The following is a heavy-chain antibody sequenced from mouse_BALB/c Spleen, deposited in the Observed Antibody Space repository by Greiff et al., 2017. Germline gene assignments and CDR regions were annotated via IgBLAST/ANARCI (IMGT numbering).Heavy chain of an antibody. Sequence: EVQRVESGGGLVQPGGSLKLSCAASGFTFSSYGMSWVRQTPDKRLELVATINSNGGSTYYPDSVKGRFTISRDNAKNTLYLQMSSLKSEDTAMYYCASPYYGSSPFAYWGQGTLVTVSA. CDR3: ASPYYGSSPFAY. D-gene: IGHD1-1*01. CDR2: INSNGGST. V-gene: IGHV5-6-3*01. J-gene: IGHJ3*01. CDR1: GFTFSSYG.